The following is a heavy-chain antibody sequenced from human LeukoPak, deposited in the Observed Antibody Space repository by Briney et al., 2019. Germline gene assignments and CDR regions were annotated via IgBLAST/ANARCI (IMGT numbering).Heavy chain of an antibody. Sequence: GGSLRLSCAASGFTFSSYSMNWVRQAPGKGLVWVSRINSDGSSTSYADSVKGRFTISRDNAKNTLYLQMNSLRAEDTAVYYCVRERSSGYYSGPFDYWGQGTLVTVSS. CDR3: VRERSSGYYSGPFDY. D-gene: IGHD3-22*01. CDR2: INSDGSST. V-gene: IGHV3-74*01. J-gene: IGHJ4*02. CDR1: GFTFSSYS.